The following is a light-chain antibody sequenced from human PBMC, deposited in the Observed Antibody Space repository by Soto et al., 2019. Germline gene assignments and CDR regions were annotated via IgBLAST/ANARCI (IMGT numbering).Light chain of an antibody. V-gene: IGKV3-20*01. Sequence: EIVLTQSPGTLSLSPGERATLSCRANQSVSSNLAWYQQKPGQAPRLLIYGASNRATGIPDRFSGSGSGTDFTLTISRLEPEDFVVFYCYQYGSAPPTFGQGTKVDIK. CDR3: YQYGSAPPT. CDR2: GAS. J-gene: IGKJ1*01. CDR1: QSVSSN.